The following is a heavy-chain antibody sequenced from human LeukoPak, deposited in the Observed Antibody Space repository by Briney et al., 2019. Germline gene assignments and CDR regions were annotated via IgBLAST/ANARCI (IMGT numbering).Heavy chain of an antibody. V-gene: IGHV1-69*06. CDR3: ARESAGVYVPEYYFDY. D-gene: IGHD2-8*01. CDR1: GGTFSSYA. Sequence: SVKVSCKASGGTFSSYAISWVRQAPGQGLEWMGGIIPIFGTANYAQKFQGRVTITADKSTSTAYMELSSLRSEDTAVYYCARESAGVYVPEYYFDYWGQGTLVTVSS. CDR2: IIPIFGTA. J-gene: IGHJ4*02.